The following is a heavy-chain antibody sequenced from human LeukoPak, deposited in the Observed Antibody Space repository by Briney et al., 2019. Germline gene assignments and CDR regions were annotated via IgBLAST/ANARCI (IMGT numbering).Heavy chain of an antibody. CDR3: ARVQGHPPNGLDV. V-gene: IGHV3-74*01. D-gene: IGHD2-8*01. Sequence: GGSLRLSCAASGFTFSSYWMHWVRQAPGKGLVWVSRINSDGSSTSYAGSVKGRFTISRDNAKNTLYLQMNSLRAEDTAVYYCARVQGHPPNGLDVWGQGTMVTVSS. CDR1: GFTFSSYW. CDR2: INSDGSST. J-gene: IGHJ3*01.